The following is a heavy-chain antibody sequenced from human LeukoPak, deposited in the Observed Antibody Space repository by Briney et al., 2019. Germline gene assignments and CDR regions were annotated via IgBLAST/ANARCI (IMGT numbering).Heavy chain of an antibody. CDR3: TTFGPLGITFGRGAFDI. CDR1: GFTFSSYA. V-gene: IGHV3-23*01. D-gene: IGHD3-16*01. J-gene: IGHJ3*02. Sequence: GGSLRLSCAASGFTFSSYAMSWVRQAPGKGLEWVSGISGTGGSTYYADSVKGRFTISRDNSKNTLYVQMNSLRAEDTAVYYCTTFGPLGITFGRGAFDIWGQGTMVTVSS. CDR2: ISGTGGST.